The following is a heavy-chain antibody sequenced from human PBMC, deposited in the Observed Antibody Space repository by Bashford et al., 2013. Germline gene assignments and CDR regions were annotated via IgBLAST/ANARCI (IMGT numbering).Heavy chain of an antibody. CDR3: ARDGPVVGVWNAFDV. CDR2: INPNSGDT. D-gene: IGHD1-26*01. V-gene: IGHV1-2*02. J-gene: IGHJ3*01. Sequence: ASVKVSCKASGYTFTGYYIHWVRQAPGQGLEWMGWINPNSGDTKYAQRFQGRVTVTRETSISTAYMELSRLRSDDTAVYFCARDGPVVGVWNAFDVWGQGTVVTVSS. CDR1: GYTFTGYY.